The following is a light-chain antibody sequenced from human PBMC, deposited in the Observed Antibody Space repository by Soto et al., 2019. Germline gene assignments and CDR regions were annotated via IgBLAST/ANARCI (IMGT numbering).Light chain of an antibody. Sequence: QSVLTQPPSVSGSPGQSVTISCTGTSTDFVSYNRVSWYQQPPGTAPKLIIYEASNRPSGVPDRFSGSKSGNTASLAINGLQAEDEAHYYCQSYDNSLSGSWVFGGGTKLTVL. CDR3: QSYDNSLSGSWV. CDR2: EAS. V-gene: IGLV2-18*02. J-gene: IGLJ3*02. CDR1: STDFVSYNR.